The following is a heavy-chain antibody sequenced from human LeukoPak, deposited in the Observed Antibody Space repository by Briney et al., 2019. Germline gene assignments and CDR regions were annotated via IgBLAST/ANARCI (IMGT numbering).Heavy chain of an antibody. Sequence: SVKVSCKASGGTFSSYAISWVRQAPGQGLEWMGGTIPIFGTANYAQKFQGRVTITTDESTSTAYMELSSLRSEDTAVYYCAIARLGYCSSTSCKRAGPFDYWGQGTLVTVSS. CDR3: AIARLGYCSSTSCKRAGPFDY. CDR2: TIPIFGTA. V-gene: IGHV1-69*05. D-gene: IGHD2-2*01. J-gene: IGHJ4*02. CDR1: GGTFSSYA.